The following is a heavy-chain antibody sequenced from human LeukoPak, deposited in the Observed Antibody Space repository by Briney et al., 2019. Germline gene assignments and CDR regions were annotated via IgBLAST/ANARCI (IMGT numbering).Heavy chain of an antibody. J-gene: IGHJ4*02. CDR3: ARARITMIVVVIKELDY. V-gene: IGHV1-2*02. D-gene: IGHD3-22*01. Sequence: ASVKVSCKASGYTFTGYYMHWVRQAPGQGLEWMGWINPNSGGTNYAQKFQGRVTMTRDTSISTAYMELSRLRSDDTAVYYCARARITMIVVVIKELDYWGQGTLVTVSS. CDR1: GYTFTGYY. CDR2: INPNSGGT.